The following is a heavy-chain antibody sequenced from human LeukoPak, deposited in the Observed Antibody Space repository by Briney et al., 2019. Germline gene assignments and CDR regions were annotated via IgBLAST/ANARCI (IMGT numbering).Heavy chain of an antibody. CDR1: GFTFSSYG. D-gene: IGHD3-22*01. CDR2: IWYDGSNK. CDR3: AKRYFYDSSRGAFVV. J-gene: IGHJ3*01. V-gene: IGHV3-33*06. Sequence: PGRSLRLSCAASGFTFSSYGMHWVRQAPGKGLEWVAVIWYDGSNKYYADSVKGRFTISRDNSKNTLYLQMNSLRAGDTAVYYCAKRYFYDSSRGAFVVWGQGTMVTVSS.